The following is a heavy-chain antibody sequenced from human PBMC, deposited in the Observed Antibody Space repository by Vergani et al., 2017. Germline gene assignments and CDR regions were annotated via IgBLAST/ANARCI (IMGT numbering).Heavy chain of an antibody. CDR3: ARDRQYSSSWYFSFDI. V-gene: IGHV4-31*11. D-gene: IGHD6-13*01. CDR1: GGSISSGGYY. J-gene: IGHJ3*02. CDR2: IYYSGST. Sequence: QVQLQQWGAGLLKPSETLSLTCAVYGGSISSGGYYWSWIRQHPGKGMEWIGYIYYSGSTYYNPSLKSRVTISVDTSKNQFSLKLSSVTAADTAVYYCARDRQYSSSWYFSFDIWGQGTMVTVSS.